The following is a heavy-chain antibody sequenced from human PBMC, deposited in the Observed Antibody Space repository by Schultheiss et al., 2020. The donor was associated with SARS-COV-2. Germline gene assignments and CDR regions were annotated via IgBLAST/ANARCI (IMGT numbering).Heavy chain of an antibody. CDR3: ARDHGGYDYFDY. D-gene: IGHD5-12*01. Sequence: GGSLRLSCAASGFTFSSYWMHWVRQAPGKGLVWVSRINSDGSSTSYADSVKGRFTISRDNAKNTLYLQMNSLRTEDTALYYCARDHGGYDYFDYWGQGTLVTVS. V-gene: IGHV3-74*01. CDR1: GFTFSSYW. CDR2: INSDGSST. J-gene: IGHJ4*02.